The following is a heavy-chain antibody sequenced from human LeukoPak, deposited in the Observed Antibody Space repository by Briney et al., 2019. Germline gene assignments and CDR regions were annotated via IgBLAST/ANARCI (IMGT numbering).Heavy chain of an antibody. J-gene: IGHJ3*01. D-gene: IGHD3-10*01. V-gene: IGHV3-21*01. Sequence: GGSLRVSCAASGFTFSSYSMNWVRQAPGKGREWVSSISSSSSYIYYADSVKGRFTISRDNAKNSLYLQMNSLRAEDTAVYYCARGLGELLYRSSLAWGQGTMVTVSS. CDR2: ISSSSSYI. CDR1: GFTFSSYS. CDR3: ARGLGELLYRSSLA.